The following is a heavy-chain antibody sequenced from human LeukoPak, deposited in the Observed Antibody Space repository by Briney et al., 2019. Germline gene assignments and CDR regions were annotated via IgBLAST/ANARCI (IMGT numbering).Heavy chain of an antibody. CDR3: AEDSIRYSSSYLFDY. D-gene: IGHD6-13*01. Sequence: GGSLRLSCAASGFTFSSYAMSWVRQAPGKGLEWVSAISGSGGSTYYADSVKGRFTISRDNSKNTLYLQMNSLRAEDTAVYYCAEDSIRYSSSYLFDYWGQGTLVTVSS. CDR2: ISGSGGST. V-gene: IGHV3-23*01. CDR1: GFTFSSYA. J-gene: IGHJ4*02.